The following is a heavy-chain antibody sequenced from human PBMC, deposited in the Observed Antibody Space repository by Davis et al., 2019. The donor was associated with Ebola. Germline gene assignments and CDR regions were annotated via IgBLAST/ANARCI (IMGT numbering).Heavy chain of an antibody. V-gene: IGHV1-69*05. Sequence: SVKVSCKASGGTFSSYAISWVRQAPGQGLEWMGGIIPIFGTANYAQKFQGRVTITRDTSASTAYMELSSLRSEDTAVYYCARGKIVVVPAAVVHYYGMDVWGQGTTVTVSS. CDR3: ARGKIVVVPAAVVHYYGMDV. CDR1: GGTFSSYA. CDR2: IIPIFGTA. D-gene: IGHD2-2*01. J-gene: IGHJ6*02.